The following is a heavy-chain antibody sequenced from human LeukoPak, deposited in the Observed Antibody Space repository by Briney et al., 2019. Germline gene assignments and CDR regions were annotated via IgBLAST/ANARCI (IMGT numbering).Heavy chain of an antibody. J-gene: IGHJ6*02. CDR2: IYYSGST. CDR1: GGSISRYY. CDR3: AREDIVVVPAATSETYYYYYGMDV. Sequence: PSETLSLTCTVSGGSISRYYWSWIRQPPGKGLEWIGYIYYSGSTNYNPSLKSRVTISVDTSKNQFSLKLSSVTAADTAVYYCAREDIVVVPAATSETYYYYYGMDVWGQGTTVTVSS. D-gene: IGHD2-2*01. V-gene: IGHV4-59*01.